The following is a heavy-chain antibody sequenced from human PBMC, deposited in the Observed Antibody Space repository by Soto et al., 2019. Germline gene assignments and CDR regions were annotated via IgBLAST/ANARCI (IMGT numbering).Heavy chain of an antibody. CDR2: ISNNGDTA. J-gene: IGHJ4*02. V-gene: IGHV3-23*01. CDR1: GFTFSSYA. CDR3: AKSRVFIGAIVTLLDS. D-gene: IGHD3-16*02. Sequence: PGGSLRLSCAASGFTFSSYAMVWVRQAAEKGLEWVASISNNGDTAYYADSVKGRFTISRGNSENTLYLQMNGLRADGTALYFCAKSRVFIGAIVTLLDSWGQGTQVTVSS.